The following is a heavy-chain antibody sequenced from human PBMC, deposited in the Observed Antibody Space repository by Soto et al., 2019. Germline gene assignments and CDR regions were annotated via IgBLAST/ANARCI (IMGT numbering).Heavy chain of an antibody. V-gene: IGHV4-39*01. D-gene: IGHD6-19*01. J-gene: IGHJ4*02. CDR3: ARPARQDAVAGDY. CDR2: ICYRGKT. Sequence: LQLQESGPGLVKPSETLSPTCTVSGGSISSSSYYWGWIRQPPGKGLEWIGMICYRGKTHYNPSRKSRVTMSIDTSKNQFSLKVSSVTAAGPGVYYCARPARQDAVAGDYWGQGTLVTVSS. CDR1: GGSISSSSYY.